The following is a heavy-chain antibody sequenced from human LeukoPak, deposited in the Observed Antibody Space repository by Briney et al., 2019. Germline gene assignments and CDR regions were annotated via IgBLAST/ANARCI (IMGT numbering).Heavy chain of an antibody. Sequence: SVKVSCKASGGTFSSYAISWVRQAPGQGLEWMGGIIPIFGTANYAQKFQGRVTSTADESTSTAYMELSSLRSEDTAVYYCARVQRDVVTAIFHAFDIWGQGTMVTVSS. CDR1: GGTFSSYA. CDR2: IIPIFGTA. V-gene: IGHV1-69*13. D-gene: IGHD2-21*02. J-gene: IGHJ3*02. CDR3: ARVQRDVVTAIFHAFDI.